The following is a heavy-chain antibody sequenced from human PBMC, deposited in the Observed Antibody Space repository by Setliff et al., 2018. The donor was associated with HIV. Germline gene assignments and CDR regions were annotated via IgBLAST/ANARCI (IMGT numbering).Heavy chain of an antibody. J-gene: IGHJ4*02. CDR1: GGSISSSSYY. CDR2: IYYSGST. CDR3: ATLPTRNSGSIFDS. Sequence: PSETLSLTCTVSGGSISSSSYYWGWIRQPPGKGLEWIGNIYYSGSTYYNPSLKSRVAISIDTSMNQFSLKVPSVTVADTAVYYCATLPTRNSGSIFDSWGQGTVVTVSS. D-gene: IGHD5-12*01. V-gene: IGHV4-39*01.